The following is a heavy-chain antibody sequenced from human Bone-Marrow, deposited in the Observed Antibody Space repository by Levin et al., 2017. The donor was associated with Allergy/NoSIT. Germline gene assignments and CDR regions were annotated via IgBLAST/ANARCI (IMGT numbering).Heavy chain of an antibody. Sequence: SGESLKISCTASGFSFYNSWIGWVRQLPGQGLEWMGIIYPGDSETKYIPSFQGQVTISADKSITTAFLQWSGLKASDTAIYFCARLEEELTNFGVAYCVDVWGQGTSVTVS. CDR3: ARLEEELTNFGVAYCVDV. CDR2: IYPGDSET. V-gene: IGHV5-51*01. D-gene: IGHD3-3*01. CDR1: GFSFYNSW. J-gene: IGHJ6*02.